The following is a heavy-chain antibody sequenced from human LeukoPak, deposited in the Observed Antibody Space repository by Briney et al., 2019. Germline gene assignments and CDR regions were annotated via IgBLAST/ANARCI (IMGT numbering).Heavy chain of an antibody. CDR1: GGSFSGYY. J-gene: IGHJ5*02. D-gene: IGHD5-24*01. V-gene: IGHV4-59*08. Sequence: SETLSLTCAVYGGSFSGYYWSWIRQPPGKGLEWIGYIYYSGSTKYNPSLKSRVTISVDTSKNQFSLKLRFVTAADTAVYYCARPTSPRDDLWFDPWGQGTLVTVSS. CDR2: IYYSGST. CDR3: ARPTSPRDDLWFDP.